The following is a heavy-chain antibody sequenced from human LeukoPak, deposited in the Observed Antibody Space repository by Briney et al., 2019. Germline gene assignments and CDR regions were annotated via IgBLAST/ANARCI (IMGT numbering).Heavy chain of an antibody. J-gene: IGHJ5*02. CDR1: WDSVSSNSAA. CDR2: TYYRSKWYN. Sequence: SQTLSLTCAISWDSVSSNSAAWNWIRESPSRGLEWLGRTYYRSKWYNDYAVSVKSRITINPDTSKNQFSLQLNSVTPEDTAVYYCARESWDIEGYNWFDPWGQGTLVTVSS. CDR3: ARESWDIEGYNWFDP. V-gene: IGHV6-1*01. D-gene: IGHD2-15*01.